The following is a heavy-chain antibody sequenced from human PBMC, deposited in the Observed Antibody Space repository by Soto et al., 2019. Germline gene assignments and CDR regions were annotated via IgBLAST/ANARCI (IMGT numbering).Heavy chain of an antibody. V-gene: IGHV1-2*02. J-gene: IGHJ5*02. CDR2: INTNSGVT. Sequence: ASVKVSCKASGYIFTGYYLHWVRQAPGQGLEWMEWINTNSGVTNYAQNFQGRVTMTRDTSTTTAYMELSRLTSDDAAVYYCAREVSYYDTRGFDPWGQGTLVTVSS. D-gene: IGHD3-22*01. CDR1: GYIFTGYY. CDR3: AREVSYYDTRGFDP.